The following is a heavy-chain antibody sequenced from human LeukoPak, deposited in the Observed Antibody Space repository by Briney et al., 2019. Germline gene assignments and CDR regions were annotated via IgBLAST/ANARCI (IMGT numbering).Heavy chain of an antibody. CDR3: ARNYYYGSESYYNDGDY. CDR1: GYSFTSYW. CDR2: IYPTDSDT. Sequence: GESLKISCKGSGYSFTSYWIGWVRQMPGKGLEWMGIIYPTDSDTRYSPSFQGQVTISADKSISTAYLQWSSLKASDTAMYYCARNYYYGSESYYNDGDYWGQGTLVTVSS. D-gene: IGHD3-10*01. J-gene: IGHJ4*02. V-gene: IGHV5-51*01.